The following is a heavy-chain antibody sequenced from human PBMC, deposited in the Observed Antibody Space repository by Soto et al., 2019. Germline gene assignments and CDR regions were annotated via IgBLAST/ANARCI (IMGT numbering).Heavy chain of an antibody. J-gene: IGHJ4*02. D-gene: IGHD3-9*01. V-gene: IGHV3-15*07. CDR1: GFIFSNTW. Sequence: EVQRVESGGGLVKPGESLGLSCAGSGFIFSNTWMNWVRQAPGKGLEWVGRIKSKIEGGTIDYTAPVKGRFTISRDDSRNMLYLQMNSLKTEDTAIYYCSTLGRLTGYNVGGQGTLVTVSS. CDR2: IKSKIEGGTI. CDR3: STLGRLTGYNV.